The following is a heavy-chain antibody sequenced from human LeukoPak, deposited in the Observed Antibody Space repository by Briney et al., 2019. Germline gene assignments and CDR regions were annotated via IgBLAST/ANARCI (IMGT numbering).Heavy chain of an antibody. V-gene: IGHV1-8*01. D-gene: IGHD3-9*01. Sequence: GASVKVSCKASGYTFTSYDINWVRQATGQGLEWMGWMNPNSGNTGYAQKFQGRVTMTRNTSISTAYMELSSLRSEDTAVYYCARAYVLRYFDWPYMDVWGKGTTVTISS. CDR3: ARAYVLRYFDWPYMDV. CDR1: GYTFTSYD. J-gene: IGHJ6*03. CDR2: MNPNSGNT.